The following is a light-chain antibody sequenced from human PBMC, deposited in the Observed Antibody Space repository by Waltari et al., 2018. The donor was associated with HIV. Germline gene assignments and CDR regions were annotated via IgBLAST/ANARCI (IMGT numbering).Light chain of an antibody. Sequence: SYVLTQPPSVSVAPGAAATISCGAWNLGGKSVHWYKQQPGQAPVLVTRYNSDRPSGIPDRVSGSNSGHTATLTVTSVEDGDEATYYCQVWDSSNEHVVFGGGTELTVL. V-gene: IGLV3-21*04. CDR2: YNS. CDR3: QVWDSSNEHVV. CDR1: NLGGKS. J-gene: IGLJ3*02.